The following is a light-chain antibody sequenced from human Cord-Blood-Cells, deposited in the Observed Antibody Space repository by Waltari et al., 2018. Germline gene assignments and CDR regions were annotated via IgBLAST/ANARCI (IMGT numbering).Light chain of an antibody. CDR1: QSLLHSNGYNY. J-gene: IGKJ2*03. CDR3: MQALQTPPYS. V-gene: IGKV2-28*01. Sequence: IVMIQFPLSLPVTPGETASISCRSSQSLLHSNGYNYLDWYLQKPGQSPQLLIYLGSNRASGVPDRFSGSGSGTDFTLKISRVEAEDVGVYYCMQALQTPPYSFGQGTKLEIK. CDR2: LGS.